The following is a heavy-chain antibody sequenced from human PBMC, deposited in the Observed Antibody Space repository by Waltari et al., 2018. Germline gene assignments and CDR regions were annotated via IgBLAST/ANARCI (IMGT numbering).Heavy chain of an antibody. CDR3: ARVVVAGVMRYGMDV. V-gene: IGHV4-30-4*08. D-gene: IGHD2-15*01. Sequence: QVQLQESGPGLVKPSQTLSLTCTVSGGPISSGDYYWSWIRQPPGKGLEWIGYIYYSGSTYYNPSLKSRVTISVDTSKNQFSLKLSSVTAADTAVYYCARVVVAGVMRYGMDVWGQGTTVTVSS. CDR2: IYYSGST. J-gene: IGHJ6*02. CDR1: GGPISSGDYY.